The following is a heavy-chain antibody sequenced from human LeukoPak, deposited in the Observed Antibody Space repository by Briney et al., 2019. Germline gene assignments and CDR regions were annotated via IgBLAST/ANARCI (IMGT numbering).Heavy chain of an antibody. J-gene: IGHJ5*02. D-gene: IGHD2-2*01. Sequence: SETLSLTCNVSGGSISSYYWSWIRQSPGKGLEWIGYVYDNGNTNYNPSVKSRVTISVDTSKNQFFLRLSSVTAADTAVYYCARSRGRSAMWFDPWGQGALVTVSS. CDR3: ARSRGRSAMWFDP. V-gene: IGHV4-59*01. CDR1: GGSISSYY. CDR2: VYDNGNT.